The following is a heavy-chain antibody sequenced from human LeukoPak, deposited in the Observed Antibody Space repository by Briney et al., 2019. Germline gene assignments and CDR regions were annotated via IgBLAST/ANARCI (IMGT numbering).Heavy chain of an antibody. V-gene: IGHV3-74*01. J-gene: IGHJ6*02. CDR3: ATPTPYGSGSQYGMDV. Sequence: GGSLRLSCAASGFTFSRYWMHWVRQAPGEGLVWVSRIDGDGSSISYADSVKGRFTSSRDNAKNTLYLQMNSLRAEDTAVYYCATPTPYGSGSQYGMDVWGQGTTVTVSS. D-gene: IGHD3-10*01. CDR2: IDGDGSSI. CDR1: GFTFSRYW.